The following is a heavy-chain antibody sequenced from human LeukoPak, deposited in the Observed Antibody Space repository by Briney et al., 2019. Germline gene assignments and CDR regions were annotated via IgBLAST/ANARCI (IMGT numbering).Heavy chain of an antibody. D-gene: IGHD3-10*01. CDR2: IRSDGSNK. V-gene: IGHV3-30*02. J-gene: IGHJ4*02. CDR1: GFAFSSCG. CDR3: AKDRGVGFGEV. Sequence: GESLKISCIESGFAFSSCGMHWVRQAPGKGLEWVAFIRSDGSNKYYADSVKGRFTTSRDNSKNTLYLQLDSLRAEDTAVYYCAKDRGVGFGEVWGQGTLVTVSS.